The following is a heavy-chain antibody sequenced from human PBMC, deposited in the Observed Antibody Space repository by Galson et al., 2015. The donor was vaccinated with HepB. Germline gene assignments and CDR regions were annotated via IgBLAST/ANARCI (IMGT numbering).Heavy chain of an antibody. V-gene: IGHV3-23*01. CDR2: ISGSGGNT. CDR3: AKFYGADLLWFGELWD. J-gene: IGHJ4*02. Sequence: SLRLSCAASGFTFSSYGMSWVRQAPGKGLEWVSTISGSGGNTYYADSVKGRFTISRDNSKNTLYLQMNGLRDEDTAVYYCAKFYGADLLWFGELWDWGQGTLVTVSS. D-gene: IGHD3-10*01. CDR1: GFTFSSYG.